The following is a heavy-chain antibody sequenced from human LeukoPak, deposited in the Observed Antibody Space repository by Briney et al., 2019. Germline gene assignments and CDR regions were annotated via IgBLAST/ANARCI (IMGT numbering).Heavy chain of an antibody. CDR1: GFTFSSYG. J-gene: IGHJ3*02. Sequence: GRSLRLSCAASGFTFSSYGMHWVRQAPGKGLEWVAGIWYDGSNKYYADSVKGRFTISRDNSKNTLYLQMNSLRAEDTAVYYCARDAPPYAFDIWGQGTMVTVSS. V-gene: IGHV3-33*01. CDR3: ARDAPPYAFDI. CDR2: IWYDGSNK.